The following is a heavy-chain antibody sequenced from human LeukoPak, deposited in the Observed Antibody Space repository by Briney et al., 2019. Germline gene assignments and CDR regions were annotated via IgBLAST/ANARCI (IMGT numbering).Heavy chain of an antibody. V-gene: IGHV4-59*08. Sequence: SETLSPTCTVSGGSISSYYGSWIRQPPGKGLEWIGYIYYSGSTNYNPSLKSRVTISVDTSKNQFSLKLSSVTAAGTAVYYCARLRGATGYFDYWGQGTLVTVSS. J-gene: IGHJ4*02. CDR3: ARLRGATGYFDY. CDR1: GGSISSYY. CDR2: IYYSGST. D-gene: IGHD1-26*01.